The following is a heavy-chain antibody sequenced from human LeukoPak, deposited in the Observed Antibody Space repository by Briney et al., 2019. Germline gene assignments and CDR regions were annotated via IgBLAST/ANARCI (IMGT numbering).Heavy chain of an antibody. CDR2: VDHTGST. Sequence: LETLSLTCSVSDDSITMYYWTWIRQPPGKGLEWIGYVDHTGSTNFNPSLNGRVSISRDTSKNLFSLRLRSVTAADTAVYFCARGRVSSSTWYSTYYYYFYMDVWGKGTTVTVSS. CDR1: DDSITMYY. J-gene: IGHJ6*03. CDR3: ARGRVSSSTWYSTYYYYFYMDV. V-gene: IGHV4-59*01. D-gene: IGHD4-11*01.